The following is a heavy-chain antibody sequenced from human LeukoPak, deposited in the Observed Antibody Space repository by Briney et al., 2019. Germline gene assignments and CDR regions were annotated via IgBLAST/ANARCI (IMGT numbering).Heavy chain of an antibody. CDR1: GFTFSSYV. J-gene: IGHJ4*02. D-gene: IGHD2-8*01. CDR2: ISGSSDST. CDR3: AKGSTNARPYYFDY. Sequence: PGGSLRLSCAASGFTFSSYVMSWVRQAPGRGLEWVSAISGSSDSTYYADSVKGRFTISRDSSKNTPYLQMNSLRAEDTAVYYCAKGSTNARPYYFDYWGQGTLVPVSS. V-gene: IGHV3-23*01.